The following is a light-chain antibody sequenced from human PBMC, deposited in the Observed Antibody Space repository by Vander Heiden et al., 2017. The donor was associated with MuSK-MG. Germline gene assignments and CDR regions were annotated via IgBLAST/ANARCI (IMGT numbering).Light chain of an antibody. J-gene: IGLJ1*01. CDR3: SSYTSSSTYV. CDR1: SSDVGSYNR. Sequence: QSVTISCNGTSSDVGSYNRVSWYQQPPGTAPKLMIYEVSNRPSGVPDRFSGSKSGNTASLTISGLQAEDEDDYYCSSYTSSSTYVFGTGTKVTVL. V-gene: IGLV2-18*02. CDR2: EVS.